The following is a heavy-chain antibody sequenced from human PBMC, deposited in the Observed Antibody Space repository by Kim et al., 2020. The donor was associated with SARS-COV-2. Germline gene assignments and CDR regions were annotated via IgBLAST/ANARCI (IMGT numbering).Heavy chain of an antibody. D-gene: IGHD3-22*01. J-gene: IGHJ3*02. CDR1: GFNFGDYA. CDR3: TRASQATYYYDYSGYLDAFDI. Sequence: GGSLRLSCTASGFNFGDYAMSWFRQAPGRGLEWVGFIRSNAYGGTTEYAASVKGRFTISRDDSKSIAYLQMNSLKTEDTAVYYCTRASQATYYYDYSGYLDAFDIWGQGTMVTVSS. V-gene: IGHV3-49*03. CDR2: IRSNAYGGTT.